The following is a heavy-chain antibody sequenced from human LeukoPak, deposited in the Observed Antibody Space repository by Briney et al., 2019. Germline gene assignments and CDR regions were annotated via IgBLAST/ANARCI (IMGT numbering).Heavy chain of an antibody. V-gene: IGHV3-30*02. CDR3: ARDLYCSGGSCYSVGWFDP. Sequence: GGSLRLSCAASGFTFSSYGMHWVRQAPGKGLEWVAFIRYDGSNKYYADSVKGRFTISRDNSKNTLYLQMNSLRAEDTAVYYCARDLYCSGGSCYSVGWFDPWGQGTLVTVSS. CDR2: IRYDGSNK. D-gene: IGHD2-15*01. J-gene: IGHJ5*02. CDR1: GFTFSSYG.